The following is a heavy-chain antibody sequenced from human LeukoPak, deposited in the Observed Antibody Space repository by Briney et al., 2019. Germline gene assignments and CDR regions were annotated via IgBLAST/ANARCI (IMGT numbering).Heavy chain of an antibody. D-gene: IGHD3-22*01. CDR1: GFTFSSYA. J-gene: IGHJ4*02. CDR2: ISGSGGST. V-gene: IGHV3-23*01. CDR3: AKDYYDSSGYYSLDY. Sequence: GGSLRLSCAASGFTFSSYAMSWVRQAPGKGLEWVSAISGSGGSTYYADSVKGRFTISRDNSKNTLYLQMNSLRAEDTAVYYCAKDYYDSSGYYSLDYWGQGTLVTVSS.